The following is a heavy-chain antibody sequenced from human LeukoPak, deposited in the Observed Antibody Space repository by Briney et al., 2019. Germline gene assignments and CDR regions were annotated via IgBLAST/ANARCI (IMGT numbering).Heavy chain of an antibody. CDR2: IYTSGST. D-gene: IGHD3-3*01. V-gene: IGHV4-4*07. CDR3: AKGGGYDFWSGLGYYYSYMDV. J-gene: IGHJ6*03. Sequence: PSETLSLTCTVSGSSISSYYWSWIRQPAGKGLEWIGRIYTSGSTNYNPSLKSRVTMSVDTSKNQFSLKLSSVTAADTAVYYCAKGGGYDFWSGLGYYYSYMDVWGKGTTVTVSS. CDR1: GSSISSYY.